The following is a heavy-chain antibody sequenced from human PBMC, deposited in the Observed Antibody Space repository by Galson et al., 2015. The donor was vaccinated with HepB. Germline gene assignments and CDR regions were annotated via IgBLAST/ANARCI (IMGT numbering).Heavy chain of an antibody. CDR3: TRPGGATVTTEGSYGMDV. V-gene: IGHV3-73*01. CDR1: GFTFSGSA. D-gene: IGHD4-17*01. Sequence: LRLSCAASGFTFSGSAMHWVRQASGKGLEWVGRIRSKANSYATAYAASVKGRFTISRDDSKNTAYLQMNSLKTEDTAVYYCTRPGGATVTTEGSYGMDVWGQGTTVTVSS. J-gene: IGHJ6*02. CDR2: IRSKANSYAT.